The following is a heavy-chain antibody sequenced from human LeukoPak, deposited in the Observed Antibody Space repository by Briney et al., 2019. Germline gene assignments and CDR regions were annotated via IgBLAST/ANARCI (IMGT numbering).Heavy chain of an antibody. CDR1: GFSFSSYG. V-gene: IGHV3-21*01. J-gene: IGHJ5*02. CDR3: ARGGIHYDFWSGYPQWFDP. D-gene: IGHD3-3*01. CDR2: ISSSSTYI. Sequence: KPGRSLRLSCAASGFSFSSYGMHWVRQAPGKGLEWVSSISSSSTYIYYADSVKGRLTISRDNVKNSLYLQMNSLRAEDTAVYYCARGGIHYDFWSGYPQWFDPWGQGILVTVSS.